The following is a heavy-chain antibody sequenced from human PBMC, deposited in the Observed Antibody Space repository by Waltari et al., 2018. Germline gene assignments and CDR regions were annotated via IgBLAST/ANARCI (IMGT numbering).Heavy chain of an antibody. CDR3: ARVFGVVSPFDY. CDR1: GYTFTSYA. D-gene: IGHD3-3*01. CDR2: INAGNGNT. V-gene: IGHV1-3*01. Sequence: QVQLVQSGAEVKKPGASVKVSCKASGYTFTSYAMHWVRQAPGQRLEWMGWINAGNGNTKYSQKFQGRVTITSDTSASTAYMELSSLRSEDTAVYYCARVFGVVSPFDYWGQGTLVTVSS. J-gene: IGHJ4*02.